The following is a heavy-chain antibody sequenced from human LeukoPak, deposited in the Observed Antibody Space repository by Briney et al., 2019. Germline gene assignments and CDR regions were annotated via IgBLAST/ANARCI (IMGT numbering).Heavy chain of an antibody. Sequence: SETLSLTCGVYDGSFSGYYWSWIRQPPGKGQEWIGEINHSGSTSYNPSLKSRVTISVDTSKNQFSLKLSSVTAADTAVYYCARGKMGSGYSLDYWGQGTLVTVSS. CDR3: ARGKMGSGYSLDY. D-gene: IGHD3-22*01. CDR2: INHSGST. J-gene: IGHJ4*02. V-gene: IGHV4-34*01. CDR1: DGSFSGYY.